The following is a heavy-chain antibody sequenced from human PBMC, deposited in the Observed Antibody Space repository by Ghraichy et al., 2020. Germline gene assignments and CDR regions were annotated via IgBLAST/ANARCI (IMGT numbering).Heavy chain of an antibody. J-gene: IGHJ4*02. Sequence: SETLSLTCTVSGGSISSYYWSWIRQPPGRGLEWIGHIYDSETINYNPSLKSRVTFSLDTSKNQVSLKLSSVTVADTAVYYCARSRILDFWGQGTLVTVSS. CDR3: ARSRILDF. V-gene: IGHV4-59*13. D-gene: IGHD2-2*01. CDR2: IYDSETI. CDR1: GGSISSYY.